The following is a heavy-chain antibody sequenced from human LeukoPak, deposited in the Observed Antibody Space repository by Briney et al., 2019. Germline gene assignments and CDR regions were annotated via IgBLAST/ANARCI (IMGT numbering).Heavy chain of an antibody. CDR1: GYTFTDYG. CDR3: ARRERWLPRGSYFDY. D-gene: IGHD3-16*01. Sequence: ASVKVSRKASGYTFTDYGISWVRQAPGQGLEWMGWISAYNGHTNYAQKLQDRVTLTTDTSTTTSYMELRSLRSDDTALYYCARRERWLPRGSYFDYWGQGTLVTVSS. V-gene: IGHV1-18*01. J-gene: IGHJ4*02. CDR2: ISAYNGHT.